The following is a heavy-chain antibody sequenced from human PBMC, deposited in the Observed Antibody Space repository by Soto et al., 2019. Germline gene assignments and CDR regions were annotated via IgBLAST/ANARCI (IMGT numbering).Heavy chain of an antibody. J-gene: IGHJ1*01. V-gene: IGHV3-23*01. D-gene: IGHD4-17*01. Sequence: EVQLLESGGGLAQPWGSLRLSCAPSGFTLVGYAMNWVRQVPGKGLEWVSAITGSGGSTWYADSVKGRFTISRDNSKNTLYVQMNSLRAEDTAVYYCASYYGDYAGGEFFQHWGQGTLVTVSS. CDR1: GFTLVGYA. CDR3: ASYYGDYAGGEFFQH. CDR2: ITGSGGST.